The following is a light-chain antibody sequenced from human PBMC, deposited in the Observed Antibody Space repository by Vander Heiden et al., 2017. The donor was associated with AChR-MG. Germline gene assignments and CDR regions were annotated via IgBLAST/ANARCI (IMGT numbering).Light chain of an antibody. CDR1: NIGKKS. V-gene: IGLV3-21*02. Sequence: SYILTQPPSVSMAPGQTATITCGGDNIGKKSANWYQQKSGRAPVLVVYEDSVRPSGIPVRFSGSNSGDTATLTITRVEAEDEADYYCQVWNSATDRPGVFGSGTKVIVL. CDR2: EDS. CDR3: QVWNSATDRPGV. J-gene: IGLJ1*01.